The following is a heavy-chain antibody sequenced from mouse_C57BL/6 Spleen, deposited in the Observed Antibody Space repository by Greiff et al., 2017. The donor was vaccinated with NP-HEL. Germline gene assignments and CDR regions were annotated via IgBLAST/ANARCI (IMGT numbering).Heavy chain of an antibody. CDR2: INPGSGGT. CDR1: GYAFTNYL. V-gene: IGHV1-54*01. D-gene: IGHD3-1*01. CDR3: ARSGLVFDY. J-gene: IGHJ2*01. Sequence: QVQLQQSGAELVRPGTSVKVSCKASGYAFTNYLIEWVTQRPGQGLEWIGVINPGSGGTNYNEKFKGKATLTADKSSRPAYMQLSSLTSEDSAVYFCARSGLVFDYWGQGTTLTVSS.